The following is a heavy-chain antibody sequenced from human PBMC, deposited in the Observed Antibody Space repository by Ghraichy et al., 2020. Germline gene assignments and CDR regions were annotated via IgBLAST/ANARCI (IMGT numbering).Heavy chain of an antibody. J-gene: IGHJ6*02. CDR2: ITSSSRTK. Sequence: SCVGSGFTFSSYSMNWVRQSPGKGLEWVSYITSSSRTKSYADSVKGRFTISRDNAQNALYLQMNSLRDEDTAVYYCARGSTVVRFFYYDGMDVWGQGTTVTVS. CDR1: GFTFSSYS. D-gene: IGHD4-23*01. V-gene: IGHV3-48*02. CDR3: ARGSTVVRFFYYDGMDV.